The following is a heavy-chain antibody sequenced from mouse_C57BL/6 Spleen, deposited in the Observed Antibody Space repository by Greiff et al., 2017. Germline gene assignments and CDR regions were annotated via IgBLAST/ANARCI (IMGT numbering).Heavy chain of an antibody. J-gene: IGHJ1*03. D-gene: IGHD2-3*01. CDR3: AREGWLLQYFDV. V-gene: IGHV1-39*01. Sequence: VQLKQSGPDVVKPGASVKISCKASGYSFTDYNMNWVKQSNGKSLEWIGVINPNYGTTSYNQKFKGKATLTVDQSSSTAYMQLNSLTSEDSAVYYCAREGWLLQYFDVWGTGTTVTVSS. CDR2: INPNYGTT. CDR1: GYSFTDYN.